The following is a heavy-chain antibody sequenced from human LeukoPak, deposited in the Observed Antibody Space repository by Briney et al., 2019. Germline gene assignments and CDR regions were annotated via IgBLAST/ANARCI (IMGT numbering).Heavy chain of an antibody. V-gene: IGHV4-31*03. J-gene: IGHJ4*02. D-gene: IGHD3-10*01. CDR3: ARGRYYNVFSDY. Sequence: SETLSFTCTVSGGSISSGGYYWSWIRQHPGKGLEWIGYIYYSGSTYYNPSLKSRVTISVDTSKNQFSLKLSSVTAADTAVYYCARGRYYNVFSDYWGQGTLVTVSS. CDR2: IYYSGST. CDR1: GGSISSGGYY.